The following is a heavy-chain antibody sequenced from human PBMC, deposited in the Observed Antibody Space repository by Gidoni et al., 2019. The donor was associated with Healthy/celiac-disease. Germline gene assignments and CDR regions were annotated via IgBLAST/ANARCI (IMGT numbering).Heavy chain of an antibody. CDR1: GFPFRTSA. J-gene: IGHJ3*02. CDR2: ISYDGSNK. D-gene: IGHD2-2*01. CDR3: AKDSLRYCSSTICQAGAFDI. Sequence: QVQLVESGGGVVQPRRSLNLSCAASGFPFRTSALPWVRQAPGKGMECVAVISYDGSNKYYADSVKGRFTISRDNSKNTLYLQMNSLRAEDTAVYYCAKDSLRYCSSTICQAGAFDIWGQGTMVTVSS. V-gene: IGHV3-30*18.